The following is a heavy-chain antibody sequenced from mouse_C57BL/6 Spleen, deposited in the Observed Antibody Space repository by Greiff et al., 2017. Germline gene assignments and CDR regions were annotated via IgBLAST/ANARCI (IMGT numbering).Heavy chain of an antibody. Sequence: EVQLVESGGGLVKPGGSLKLSCAASGFTFSSYAMSWVRQTPEKRLEWVATISDGGSYTYYPDNVKGRFTISRDNAKNNLYLQMSHLNSEDTAMYYCAREGGSYDGYYNWGQGTTLTVSS. D-gene: IGHD2-3*01. V-gene: IGHV5-4*01. CDR2: ISDGGSYT. CDR3: AREGGSYDGYYN. J-gene: IGHJ2*01. CDR1: GFTFSSYA.